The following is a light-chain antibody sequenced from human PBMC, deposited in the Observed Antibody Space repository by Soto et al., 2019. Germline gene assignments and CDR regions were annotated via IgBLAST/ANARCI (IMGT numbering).Light chain of an antibody. CDR3: QQSYSTPAFT. CDR1: QSISSF. CDR2: GAS. Sequence: DIQMTQSPSSLSASVGDRVSITCRASQSISSFLNWYQQKPGKAPQLLIYGASNLQGGVPSRFSGSGSGTEFTITISSLQPEDFATYYCQQSYSTPAFTFGPGTKMDVK. V-gene: IGKV1-39*01. J-gene: IGKJ3*01.